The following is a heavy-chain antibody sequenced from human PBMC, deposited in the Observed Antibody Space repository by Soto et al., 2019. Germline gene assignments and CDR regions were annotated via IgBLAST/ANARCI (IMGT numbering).Heavy chain of an antibody. CDR3: ARAPGGYYYYYGMDV. V-gene: IGHV4-34*01. CDR1: GGSFSGYY. D-gene: IGHD3-10*01. Sequence: SETLSLTCAVYGGSFSGYYWRWIRQPPGKGLEWIGEINHSGSTNYNPSLKSRVTISVDTSKNQFSLKLSSVTAADTAVYYCARAPGGYYYYYGMDVWGQGTTVTVSS. CDR2: INHSGST. J-gene: IGHJ6*02.